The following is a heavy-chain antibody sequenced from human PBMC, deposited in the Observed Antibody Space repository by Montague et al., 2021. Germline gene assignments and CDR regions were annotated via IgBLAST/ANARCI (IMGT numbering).Heavy chain of an antibody. Sequence: SQTLSLTCNVSGDSITNTRYYWGWIRQAPGRPLEWIGSVYNNGITYYNPSLRSRVFISIDTSKNQFSLRLSSVTASDTALYYCAVKEQYHFDSWGRGSLVSVSS. J-gene: IGHJ4*02. CDR2: VYNNGIT. D-gene: IGHD2-2*01. CDR1: GDSITNTRYY. V-gene: IGHV4-39*01. CDR3: AVKEQYHFDS.